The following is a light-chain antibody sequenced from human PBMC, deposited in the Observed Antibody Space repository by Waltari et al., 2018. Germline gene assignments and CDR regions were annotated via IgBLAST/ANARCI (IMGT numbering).Light chain of an antibody. CDR2: DVS. CDR1: QSVSSY. Sequence: EIVLTQSPATLSLSPGERATLSCRASQSVSSYLAWYQQKPGQAPSLLIYDVSNRATGIPARFSGSGSGTDFTLTISSLESEDFAVYYCQQRGNWPLTFGGGTKVEIK. J-gene: IGKJ4*01. CDR3: QQRGNWPLT. V-gene: IGKV3-11*01.